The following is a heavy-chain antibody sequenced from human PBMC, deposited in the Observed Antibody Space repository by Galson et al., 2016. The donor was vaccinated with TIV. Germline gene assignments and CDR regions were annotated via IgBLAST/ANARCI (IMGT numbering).Heavy chain of an antibody. CDR1: GFIFNSFA. D-gene: IGHD1/OR15-1a*01. Sequence: SLRLSCAASGFIFNSFAMSWVRQAPGKGLQWVSAISRRXXNTYYADSAKGRFTISRDNSKNTLYLQMNSVRADDTAVYYCAKEAGTDYYYGMDVWGQGTTVTVSS. CDR3: AKEAGTDYYYGMDV. V-gene: IGHV3-23*01. CDR2: ISRRXXNT. J-gene: IGHJ6*02.